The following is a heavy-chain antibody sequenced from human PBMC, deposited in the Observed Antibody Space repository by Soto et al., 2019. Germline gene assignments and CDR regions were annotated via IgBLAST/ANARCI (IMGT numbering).Heavy chain of an antibody. Sequence: GSLRLSCAASGFTLNNYAMSWVRQAPGKGLEWVSRIKDDGSGTYYADSVKGRLTISRDNAKNTLYLQMNSLRAEDTAVYYCAKGAREYSYYNWGQGTLVTVSS. CDR1: GFTLNNYA. CDR3: AKGAREYSYYN. CDR2: IKDDGSGT. J-gene: IGHJ4*02. D-gene: IGHD5-18*01. V-gene: IGHV3-23*01.